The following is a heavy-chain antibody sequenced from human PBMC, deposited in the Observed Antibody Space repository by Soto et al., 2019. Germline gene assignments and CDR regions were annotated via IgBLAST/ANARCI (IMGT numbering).Heavy chain of an antibody. CDR3: ARQGSSSWPLSMRTNWFDP. D-gene: IGHD6-13*01. V-gene: IGHV4-61*01. CDR2: ISYSGST. CDR1: GGSISSGNYY. Sequence: SETLSLTCTVSGGSISSGNYYWSWIRQPPGKGLEWIGFISYSGSTNYNPSLKSRVTISVDTSKNQFSLKLSSVTAADTAVYYCARQGSSSWPLSMRTNWFDPWGQGTLVTVSS. J-gene: IGHJ5*02.